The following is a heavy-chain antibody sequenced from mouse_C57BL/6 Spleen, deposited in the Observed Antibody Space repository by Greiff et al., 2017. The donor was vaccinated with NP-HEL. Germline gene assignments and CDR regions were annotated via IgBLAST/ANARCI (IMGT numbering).Heavy chain of an antibody. D-gene: IGHD3-2*02. V-gene: IGHV2-2*01. CDR3: ARKEAQALYAMDY. Sequence: VQGVESGPGLVQPSQSLSITCTVSGFSLTSYGVHWVRQSPGKGLEWLGVIWSGGSTDYNAAFISRLSISKDNSKSQVFFKMNSLQADDTAIYYCARKEAQALYAMDYWGQGTSVTVSS. CDR2: IWSGGST. J-gene: IGHJ4*01. CDR1: GFSLTSYG.